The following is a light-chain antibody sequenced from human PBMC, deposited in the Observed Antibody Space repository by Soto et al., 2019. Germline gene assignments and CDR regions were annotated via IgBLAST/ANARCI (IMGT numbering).Light chain of an antibody. CDR2: DVS. J-gene: IGLJ1*01. Sequence: QSALTQPPSLSGSPGQSVAISCTGTSSDVGSYNRVSWYQQPPGTAPKLMIYDVSDRPPGVPDRFSGSKSGNTASLTISGLQAEDEADYYCSSYTSSSTYVFGTGTKVTVL. CDR3: SSYTSSSTYV. V-gene: IGLV2-18*02. CDR1: SSDVGSYNR.